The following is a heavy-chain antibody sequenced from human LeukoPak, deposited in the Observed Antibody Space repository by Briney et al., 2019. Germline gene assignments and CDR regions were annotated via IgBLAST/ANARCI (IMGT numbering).Heavy chain of an antibody. CDR1: GYTFTGYY. Sequence: ASVKVSCKASGYTFTGYYMHWVRQAPGQGLEWMGWINPNSGGTNYAQKFQGRATMTRDTSISTAYMELSRLRSDNTAVYYCARGRELLGGQVFDYWGQGTLVTVSS. D-gene: IGHD1-26*01. V-gene: IGHV1-2*02. J-gene: IGHJ4*02. CDR2: INPNSGGT. CDR3: ARGRELLGGQVFDY.